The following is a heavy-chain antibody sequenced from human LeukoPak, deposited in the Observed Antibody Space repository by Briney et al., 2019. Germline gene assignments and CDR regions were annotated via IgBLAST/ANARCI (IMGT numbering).Heavy chain of an antibody. D-gene: IGHD1-26*01. J-gene: IGHJ4*02. V-gene: IGHV1-2*06. Sequence: ASVKVSCKASGYTFTGYYMHWVRQAPGQGLEWMGRINPNSGGTNYAQKFQGKVTMTRDTSISTAYMELSRLRSDDTAVYYCAREEIVGATSVDYWGQGTLVTVSS. CDR3: AREEIVGATSVDY. CDR1: GYTFTGYY. CDR2: INPNSGGT.